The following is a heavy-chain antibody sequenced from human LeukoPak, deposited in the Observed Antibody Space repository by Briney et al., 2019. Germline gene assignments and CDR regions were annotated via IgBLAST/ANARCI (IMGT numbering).Heavy chain of an antibody. CDR1: GFTVSSNS. CDR3: ARANYGGIYDY. V-gene: IGHV4-4*07. Sequence: GSLRLSCTVSGFTVSSNSMSWIRQPAGKGLEWIGRIYTSGSTNYNPSLKSRVTMSVDTSKNQFSLKLSSVTAADTAVYYCARANYGGIYDYWGQGTLVTVSS. CDR2: IYTSGST. D-gene: IGHD4-23*01. J-gene: IGHJ4*02.